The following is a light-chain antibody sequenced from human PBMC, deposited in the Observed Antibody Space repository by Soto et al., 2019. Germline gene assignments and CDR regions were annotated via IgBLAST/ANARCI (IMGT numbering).Light chain of an antibody. CDR1: QSISSW. V-gene: IGKV1-5*01. CDR2: DAS. J-gene: IGKJ1*01. Sequence: DIQMTQSPSTLFAYVGDRVTITCRASQSISSWLAWYQQKPGKAPKLLIYDASSLESGVPSRFSGSGSGTEFTLTISSLQPDDFATYYCRQYNSYSWTFGQGTKVDIK. CDR3: RQYNSYSWT.